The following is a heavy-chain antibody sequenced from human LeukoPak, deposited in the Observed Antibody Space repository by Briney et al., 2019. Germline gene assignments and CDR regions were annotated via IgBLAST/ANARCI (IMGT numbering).Heavy chain of an antibody. V-gene: IGHV3-9*01. CDR3: AKDQYYDILTGYYAFDY. Sequence: QSGGSLRLSCAASGFTFDDYAMHWVRQAPGKGLEWVSGISWNSGSIGYADSVKGRFTISRDNAKNSLYLQMNSLRAEDTALYYCAKDQYYDILTGYYAFDYWGQGTLVTVSS. D-gene: IGHD3-9*01. CDR1: GFTFDDYA. J-gene: IGHJ4*02. CDR2: ISWNSGSI.